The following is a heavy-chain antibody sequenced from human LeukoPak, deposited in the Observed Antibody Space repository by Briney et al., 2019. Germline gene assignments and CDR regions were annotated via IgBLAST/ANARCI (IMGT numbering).Heavy chain of an antibody. CDR1: GFTFSSYG. CDR2: IWYDGSNK. Sequence: GRSLRLPCAASGFTFSSYGMHWVRQAPGKGLEWVAVIWYDGSNKYYADSVKGRFTISRDNSKNTLYLQMNSLRAEDTAVYYCARAAREQHDAFDIWGQGTMVTVSS. CDR3: ARAAREQHDAFDI. D-gene: IGHD2-15*01. V-gene: IGHV3-33*01. J-gene: IGHJ3*02.